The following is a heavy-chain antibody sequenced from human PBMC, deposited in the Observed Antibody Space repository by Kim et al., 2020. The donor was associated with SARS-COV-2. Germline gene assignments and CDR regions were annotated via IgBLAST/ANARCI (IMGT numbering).Heavy chain of an antibody. J-gene: IGHJ3*02. CDR3: ARLPCAWDGNAFDI. Sequence: NPSLKSRLNISGDTYKNQFSLKLSSVTAADTALYDCARLPCAWDGNAFDIWGQGTMVTVSS. D-gene: IGHD1-26*01. V-gene: IGHV4-4*09.